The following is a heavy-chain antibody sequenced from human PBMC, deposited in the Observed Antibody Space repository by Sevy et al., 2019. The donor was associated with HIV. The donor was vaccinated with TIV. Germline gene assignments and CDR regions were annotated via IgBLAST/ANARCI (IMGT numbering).Heavy chain of an antibody. CDR2: ISSRSSYT. CDR1: GFTFSDYY. J-gene: IGHJ4*02. V-gene: IGHV3-11*06. Sequence: GESLKISCAASGFTFSDYYMGWIRQAPGKGLEWLSYISSRSSYTNSVDSVKGRFTISRDNAKNSLYLQMNSLRAEDTAVYYCARLRYHYGQYYFDFWGQGTLVTVSS. CDR3: ARLRYHYGQYYFDF. D-gene: IGHD3-10*01.